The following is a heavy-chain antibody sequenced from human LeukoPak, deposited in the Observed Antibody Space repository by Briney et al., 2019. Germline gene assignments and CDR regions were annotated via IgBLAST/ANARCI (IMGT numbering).Heavy chain of an antibody. V-gene: IGHV1-18*01. CDR1: GYTFTTYG. CDR3: ASGILTTVTELDY. J-gene: IGHJ4*02. CDR2: ISSYNGDT. Sequence: GASVKVSCKVSGYTFTTYGISWVRQAPGQGLEWMGWISSYNGDTKYAQKVQGRVTMTTDTSTSTAYMELRSLRADDTAVYYCASGILTTVTELDYWGQGTLVTVSS. D-gene: IGHD4-17*01.